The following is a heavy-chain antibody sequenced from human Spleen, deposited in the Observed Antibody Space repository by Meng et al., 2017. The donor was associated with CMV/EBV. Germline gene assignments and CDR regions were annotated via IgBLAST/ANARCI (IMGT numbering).Heavy chain of an antibody. J-gene: IGHJ4*02. V-gene: IGHV1-2*02. D-gene: IGHD7-27*01. Sequence: ASVKVSCKASGYTFTDHYFHWVRQAPGQGLELMGWIYPKSVRTPYAMKFQGRLTVTRDTSISTGYMELSSLGSDDTAVYYCARDNDWGPDYWGQGTLVTVS. CDR2: IYPKSVRT. CDR1: GYTFTDHY. CDR3: ARDNDWGPDY.